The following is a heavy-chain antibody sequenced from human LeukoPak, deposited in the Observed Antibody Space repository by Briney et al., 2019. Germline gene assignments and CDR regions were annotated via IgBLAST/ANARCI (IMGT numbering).Heavy chain of an antibody. Sequence: ASVKVSCKASGYTFTSYYMHWVRQDPGQGLEWMGIINPSGGSTSYAQKFQGRVTMTRDTSTSTVYMELSSLRSEDTAVYYCARDIPDCSSTSCYAGGGGYYYYGMDVWGQGTTVTVSS. CDR3: ARDIPDCSSTSCYAGGGGYYYYGMDV. CDR2: INPSGGST. J-gene: IGHJ6*02. D-gene: IGHD2-2*01. CDR1: GYTFTSYY. V-gene: IGHV1-46*01.